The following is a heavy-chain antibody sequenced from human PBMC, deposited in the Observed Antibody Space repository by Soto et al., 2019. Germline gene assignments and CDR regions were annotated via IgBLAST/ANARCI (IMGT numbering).Heavy chain of an antibody. J-gene: IGHJ4*02. Sequence: VASVKVSCKASGGTFSSYAISWVRQAPGQGLEWMGGIIPIFGTANYAQKFQGRVTITADESTSTAYMELSSLRSEDTAVYYCARVGPQVAAGTHIDYWGQGTLVTVSS. V-gene: IGHV1-69*13. D-gene: IGHD6-13*01. CDR2: IIPIFGTA. CDR3: ARVGPQVAAGTHIDY. CDR1: GGTFSSYA.